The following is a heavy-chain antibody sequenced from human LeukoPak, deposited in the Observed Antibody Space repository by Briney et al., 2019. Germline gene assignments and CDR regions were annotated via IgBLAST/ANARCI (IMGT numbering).Heavy chain of an antibody. Sequence: GGSLRLSCEASGFTLSTYWMNWVRQVPGKGLEWVANINPDGSAKRNVDSVKGRFTIARDNADNSLSLQMNSLRAEDTAVYYCASWGAGGNSWGQGTLVTVSS. D-gene: IGHD3-16*01. J-gene: IGHJ4*02. CDR2: INPDGSAK. CDR3: ASWGAGGNS. CDR1: GFTLSTYW. V-gene: IGHV3-7*01.